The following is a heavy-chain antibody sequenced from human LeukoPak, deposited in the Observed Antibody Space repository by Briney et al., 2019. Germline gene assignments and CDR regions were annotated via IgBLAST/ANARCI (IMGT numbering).Heavy chain of an antibody. CDR3: ASQYSSSWRYYYYGMDV. CDR2: INHSGST. J-gene: IGHJ6*02. Sequence: PSETLSLTCAVYGGSFSGYYWSWIRQPPGKGLEWIGEINHSGSTNYNPSLKSRVTISVDTSKNQFSLKLSSVTAADTAVYYCASQYSSSWRYYYYGMDVWGQGTTVTVSS. CDR1: GGSFSGYY. D-gene: IGHD6-13*01. V-gene: IGHV4-34*01.